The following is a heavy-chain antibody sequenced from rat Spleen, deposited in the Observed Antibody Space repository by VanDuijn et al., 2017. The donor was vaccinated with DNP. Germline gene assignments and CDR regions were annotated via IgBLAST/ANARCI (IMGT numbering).Heavy chain of an antibody. CDR1: GFTFSDYY. V-gene: IGHV5-7*01. CDR3: ARHRTIMPYYYAMDA. Sequence: EVQLVESGGGLVQPGRSMKLSCAASGFTFSDYYMAWVRQAPKKGLEWVANIIYDGSRTHYRDSVKGRFTISRDNARNTLYLQMDSLRSEDTATYYCARHRTIMPYYYAMDAWGQGASVTVSS. D-gene: IGHD1-12*01. CDR2: IIYDGSRT. J-gene: IGHJ4*01.